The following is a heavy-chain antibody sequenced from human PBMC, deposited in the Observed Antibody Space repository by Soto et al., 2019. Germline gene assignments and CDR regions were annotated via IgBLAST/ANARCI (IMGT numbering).Heavy chain of an antibody. CDR3: ARDIYGDYSLDY. J-gene: IGHJ4*02. Sequence: PGGSLRLSCSVSGFTFNSYWMTWVRQAPGQGLEWVANIEHAGREKNYLESVKGRFTISRDNAKNSLYLQMHSLRAEDTAVYYCARDIYGDYSLDYWGQGTPVTVS. V-gene: IGHV3-7*01. CDR2: IEHAGREK. D-gene: IGHD4-17*01. CDR1: GFTFNSYW.